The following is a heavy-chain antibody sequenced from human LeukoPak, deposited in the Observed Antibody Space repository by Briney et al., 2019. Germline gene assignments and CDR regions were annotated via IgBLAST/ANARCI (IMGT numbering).Heavy chain of an antibody. CDR3: ARRRITMVRGVKTWFDP. CDR1: GGSISSYY. D-gene: IGHD3-10*01. Sequence: PSETLSLTCTVSGGSISSYYWSWIRQSPGKGLEWIGSIYHSGSTYYNPSLKSRVTISVDTSKNQFSLKLSSVTAADTAVYYCARRRITMVRGVKTWFDPWGQGTLVTVSS. CDR2: IYHSGST. V-gene: IGHV4-59*04. J-gene: IGHJ5*02.